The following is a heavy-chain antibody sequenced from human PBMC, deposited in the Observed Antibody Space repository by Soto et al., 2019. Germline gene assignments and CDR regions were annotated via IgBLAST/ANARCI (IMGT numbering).Heavy chain of an antibody. CDR2: IRSKAYGGTT. J-gene: IGHJ4*02. CDR3: TRARIVGATTPFPAY. CDR1: GFTFGDYA. D-gene: IGHD1-26*01. V-gene: IGHV3-49*03. Sequence: GGSLRLSCTASGFTFGDYAMSWFRQAPGKGLEWVGFIRSKAYGGTTEYAASVKGRFTISRDDSKSIAYLQMNSLKTEDTAVYYCTRARIVGATTPFPAYWGQGTLVTVSS.